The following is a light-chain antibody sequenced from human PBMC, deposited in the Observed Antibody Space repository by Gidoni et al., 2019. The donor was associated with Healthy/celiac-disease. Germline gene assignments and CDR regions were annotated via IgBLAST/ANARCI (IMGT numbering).Light chain of an antibody. CDR2: EDN. V-gene: IGLV6-57*04. CDR1: SGSIASNY. CDR3: QSYDSSSVV. J-gene: IGLJ2*01. Sequence: NFMLTQPPSVSESPGKTVTISCTRSSGSIASNYVQWDQQRPGSTPTTVIYEDNQRPSGVPDRFSGSIDSSSNSASLTISGLKTEDEADYYCQSYDSSSVVFGGGTKLTVL.